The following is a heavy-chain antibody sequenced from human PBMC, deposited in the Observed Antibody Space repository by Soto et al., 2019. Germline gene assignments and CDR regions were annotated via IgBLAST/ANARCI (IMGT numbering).Heavy chain of an antibody. V-gene: IGHV4-31*03. J-gene: IGHJ4*02. Sequence: SETLSLTCTVSGGSISSGGYYWSWIRQHPEKGLEWIGYIYYSGSTYYNPSLKSRLTISVDTSKEHFSLKLSSVTAADTAVYYCARAGSGLSGDDSAYFDYWGQGILVTVSS. CDR2: IYYSGST. D-gene: IGHD5-12*01. CDR1: GGSISSGGYY. CDR3: ARAGSGLSGDDSAYFDY.